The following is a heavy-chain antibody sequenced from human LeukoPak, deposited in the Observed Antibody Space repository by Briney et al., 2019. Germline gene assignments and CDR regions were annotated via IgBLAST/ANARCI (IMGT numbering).Heavy chain of an antibody. CDR2: INPKSGGT. CDR3: ARGDSGYDPDF. V-gene: IGHV1-2*02. CDR1: GHTFTGYY. Sequence: ASVKVSCKAAGHTFTGYYMHWVRQAPGQGLEWMGWINPKSGGTNYAQKFQGRVTMTRDTSISTAYMELSRLRSDDTAVYYCARGDSGYDPDFWGQGTLVTVSS. J-gene: IGHJ4*02. D-gene: IGHD5-12*01.